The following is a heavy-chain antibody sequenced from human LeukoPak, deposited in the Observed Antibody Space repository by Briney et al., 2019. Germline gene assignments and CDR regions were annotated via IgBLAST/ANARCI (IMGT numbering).Heavy chain of an antibody. CDR1: GGSISSYY. V-gene: IGHV4-59*12. J-gene: IGHJ3*02. D-gene: IGHD6-13*01. CDR2: IYHSGST. CDR3: ARLPAAAADAFDI. Sequence: SETLSLTCTVSGGSISSYYWSWIRQPPGKGLEWIGYIYHSGSTDYNPSLKSRVTISVDTSKSQFSLKLSSVTAADTAVYYCARLPAAAADAFDIWGQGTMVTVSS.